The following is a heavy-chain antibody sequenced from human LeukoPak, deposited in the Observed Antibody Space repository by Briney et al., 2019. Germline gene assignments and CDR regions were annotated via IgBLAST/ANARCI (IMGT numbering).Heavy chain of an antibody. CDR2: IDGGGTIT. D-gene: IGHD3-3*01. V-gene: IGHV3-11*04. J-gene: IGHJ4*02. CDR1: GFTFSDYY. CDR3: ARDRGYGSGYYFDN. Sequence: GGSLRLSCAASGFTFSDYYMSWIRQVPGKGLEWLSYIDGGGTITYYAAFEEGRFTISRDNAKNSVYLQMDSLRAEDTAVYYCARDRGYGSGYYFDNWGQGTLGPVSS.